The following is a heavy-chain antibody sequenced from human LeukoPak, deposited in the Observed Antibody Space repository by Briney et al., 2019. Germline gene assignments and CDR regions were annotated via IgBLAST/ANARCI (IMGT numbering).Heavy chain of an antibody. J-gene: IGHJ6*03. CDR1: GFTFSSYA. CDR3: ARGVLRFLEWLDYYYYMDV. D-gene: IGHD3-3*01. Sequence: GGSLRLSCAASGFTFSSYAMSWVRQAPGKGLEWVSAISGSGGSTYYADSVKGRFTIFRDNSKNTLYLQMNSLRAEDTAVYYCARGVLRFLEWLDYYYYMDVWGKGTTVTVSS. V-gene: IGHV3-23*01. CDR2: ISGSGGST.